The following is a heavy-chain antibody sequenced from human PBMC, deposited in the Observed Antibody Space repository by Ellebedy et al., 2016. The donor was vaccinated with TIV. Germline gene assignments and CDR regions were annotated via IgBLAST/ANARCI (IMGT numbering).Heavy chain of an antibody. CDR2: INPSGGST. Sequence: ASVKVSCKASGYSFTSYYMQWVRQPPRQGLEWMGIINPSGGSTSYEQKFQGRVTMTEDTSTDTAYMELSSLRSEDTAVYYCATGNWFDPWGQGTLVTVSS. J-gene: IGHJ5*02. CDR1: GYSFTSYY. V-gene: IGHV1-46*01. CDR3: ATGNWFDP.